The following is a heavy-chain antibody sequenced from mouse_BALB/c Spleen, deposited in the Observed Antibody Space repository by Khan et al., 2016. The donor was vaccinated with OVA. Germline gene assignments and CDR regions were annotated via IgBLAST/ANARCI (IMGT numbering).Heavy chain of an antibody. CDR1: GDSITSGY. J-gene: IGHJ3*01. CDR2: MIYTGYT. Sequence: VQLKQSGPSLVKPSQTLSLTCSVTGDSITSGYWSWIRKFPGNKLEYMGYMIYTGYTDYNPSLKSRLAITRHASKNQYYLQLNSVTAEDTATYYCARSTYRYAFAYWGQGTLVTVSA. V-gene: IGHV3-8*02. D-gene: IGHD2-14*01. CDR3: ARSTYRYAFAY.